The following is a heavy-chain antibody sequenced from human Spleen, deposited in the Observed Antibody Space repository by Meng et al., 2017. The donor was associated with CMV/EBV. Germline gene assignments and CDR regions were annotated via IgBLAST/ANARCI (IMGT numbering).Heavy chain of an antibody. CDR3: AREQCSSTSCYTGGVYYYYGMDV. CDR1: GFTFSSYW. Sequence: GESLKISCAASGFTFSSYWMTWVRQAPGKGLEWVANINQDGSKRYYVDSVRGRFTISRDNAKNSLYLQMNSLRAEDTAVYYCAREQCSSTSCYTGGVYYYYGMDVWGQGTTVTVSS. J-gene: IGHJ6*02. D-gene: IGHD2-2*02. CDR2: INQDGSKR. V-gene: IGHV3-7*01.